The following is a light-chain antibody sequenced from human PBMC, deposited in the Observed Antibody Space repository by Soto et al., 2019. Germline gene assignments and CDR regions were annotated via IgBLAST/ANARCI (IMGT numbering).Light chain of an antibody. CDR3: SSYTTSSTYV. J-gene: IGLJ1*01. CDR1: SRDVGAYNY. CDR2: DVS. V-gene: IGLV2-14*01. Sequence: QSVLTQPASVSGYPGQSITISCTGASRDVGAYNYVAWCQQHPGKGPKLSIYDVSNRPSGFSSRFSGSKSGNTASLTISGLRAEDEADYFCSSYTTSSTYVFGTGTKVTVL.